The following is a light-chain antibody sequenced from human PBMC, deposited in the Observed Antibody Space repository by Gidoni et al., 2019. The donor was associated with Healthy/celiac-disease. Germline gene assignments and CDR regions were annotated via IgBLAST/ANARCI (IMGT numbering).Light chain of an antibody. Sequence: DIVMTQSPDSLAVSLGERATTNCKSSQSVLYSSNNKNYLAWYQQKPGQPPKLLIYWASTRESGVPDRFSGSGSGTDFTLTISSLQAEDVAVYYCQQYYSTPLTCXGXTKVEIK. CDR1: QSVLYSSNNKNY. CDR3: QQYYSTPLT. V-gene: IGKV4-1*01. CDR2: WAS. J-gene: IGKJ4*01.